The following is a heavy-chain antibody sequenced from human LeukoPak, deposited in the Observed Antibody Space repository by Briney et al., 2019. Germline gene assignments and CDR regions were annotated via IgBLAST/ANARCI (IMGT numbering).Heavy chain of an antibody. D-gene: IGHD2-15*01. CDR2: IYSGGDT. J-gene: IGHJ4*02. Sequence: GGSLRLSCAASGFTVSSHYMSWVRQAPGKGLEQVSVIYSGGDTYYADSVKGRFTISRDSSKNTLYLQMNTLRAEDTAVYYCASGGKYYSGGGFGHDHRGQGTLVTVSS. CDR3: ASGGKYYSGGGFGHDH. CDR1: GFTVSSHY. V-gene: IGHV3-53*01.